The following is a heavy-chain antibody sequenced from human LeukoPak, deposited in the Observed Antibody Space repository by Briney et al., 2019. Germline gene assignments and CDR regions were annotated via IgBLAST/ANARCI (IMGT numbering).Heavy chain of an antibody. CDR1: GGSISSGGYY. Sequence: PSETLSLTCTVSGGSISSGGYYWSWIRQHPGKGLEWIGYIYYSGSTYYNPSLKSRVTISVDTSKNQFSLKLSSVTAADTAVYYCARVRLMSPLLGLAALDIWGQGTMVTVSS. CDR2: IYYSGST. D-gene: IGHD7-27*01. J-gene: IGHJ3*02. V-gene: IGHV4-31*03. CDR3: ARVRLMSPLLGLAALDI.